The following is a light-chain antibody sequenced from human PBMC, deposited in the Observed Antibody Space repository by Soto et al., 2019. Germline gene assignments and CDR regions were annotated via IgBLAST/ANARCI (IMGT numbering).Light chain of an antibody. V-gene: IGLV1-47*02. CDR1: SSNIGSNY. CDR3: CSYAGSYTYV. J-gene: IGLJ1*01. Sequence: QSVLTQPPSASGTPGQRVTISFSGRSSNIGSNYVYWYQQLPGTAPKLLIYYNHKRPSGVPDRFSGSKSGTSDSLAISGLQAEDEADYYCCSYAGSYTYVFGTGTKVNVL. CDR2: YNH.